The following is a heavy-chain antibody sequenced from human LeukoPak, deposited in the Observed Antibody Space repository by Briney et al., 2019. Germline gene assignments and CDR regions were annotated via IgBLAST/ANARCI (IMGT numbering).Heavy chain of an antibody. CDR1: GGSFSGYY. D-gene: IGHD5-24*01. V-gene: IGHV4-34*01. CDR2: INHSGST. Sequence: PSETLSLTCAVYGGSFSGYYWSWIRQPPGKGLEWIGEINHSGSTNYNPSLKSRVTISVDTSKNQFSLKLSSVTAADTAVYYCARGGGGWLHLPRPGDFDYWGQGTLVTVSS. CDR3: ARGGGGWLHLPRPGDFDY. J-gene: IGHJ4*02.